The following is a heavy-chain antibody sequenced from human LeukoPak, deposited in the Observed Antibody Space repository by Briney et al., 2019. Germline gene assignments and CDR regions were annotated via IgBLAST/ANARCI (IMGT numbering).Heavy chain of an antibody. CDR1: GFTFSSYA. J-gene: IGHJ4*02. V-gene: IGHV3-23*01. CDR2: ISGSGVST. CDR3: APPVGSGAYFDY. Sequence: GGSLRLSCAASGFTFSSYAMSWVRQAPGKGLEWLSAISGSGVSTYYADSVKGRFTISRDNSRNTLYLQMNSLRADDTAVYYCAPPVGSGAYFDYWGQGTLVTVSS. D-gene: IGHD3-10*01.